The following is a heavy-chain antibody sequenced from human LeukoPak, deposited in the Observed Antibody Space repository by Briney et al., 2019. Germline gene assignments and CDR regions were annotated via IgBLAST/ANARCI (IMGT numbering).Heavy chain of an antibody. Sequence: SETLSLTCTFSGGSISSSSYYWGWIRQPPGKGLEWIGSIYYSGSTYYNPSLKSRVTISVDTSKNQFSLKLSSVTAADTDVYYCARLAYSGWDYYYYGMDVWGQGTTVTVSS. CDR1: GGSISSSSYY. J-gene: IGHJ6*02. D-gene: IGHD6-19*01. CDR2: IYYSGST. V-gene: IGHV4-39*01. CDR3: ARLAYSGWDYYYYGMDV.